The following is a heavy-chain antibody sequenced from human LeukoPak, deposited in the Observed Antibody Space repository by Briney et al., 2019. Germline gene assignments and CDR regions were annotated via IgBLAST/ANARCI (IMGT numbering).Heavy chain of an antibody. CDR2: ISSSGSTI. CDR1: GFTFSDYY. J-gene: IGHJ4*02. V-gene: IGHV3-11*04. Sequence: GGSLRLSCAASGFTFSDYYMSWIRQAPGKGLEWVSYISSSGSTIYYADSVKGRFTMSRDNAKNSLYLQMNSLRAEDTAVYYCARDQAPSQAFDYWGQGTLVTVSS. CDR3: ARDQAPSQAFDY.